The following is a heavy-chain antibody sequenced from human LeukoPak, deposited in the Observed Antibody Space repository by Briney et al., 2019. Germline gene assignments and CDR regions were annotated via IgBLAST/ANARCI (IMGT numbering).Heavy chain of an antibody. CDR2: IIPIFGTA. V-gene: IGHV1-69*13. D-gene: IGHD3-10*01. Sequence: ATVKVSCKASGGTFSSYAISWVRQAPGQGLEWMGGIIPIFGTANYAQKFQGRVTITADESTSTAYMELSSLRSEDTAVYYSARGMVRGVIPNPLGYWGQGTLVTVSS. CDR3: ARGMVRGVIPNPLGY. CDR1: GGTFSSYA. J-gene: IGHJ4*02.